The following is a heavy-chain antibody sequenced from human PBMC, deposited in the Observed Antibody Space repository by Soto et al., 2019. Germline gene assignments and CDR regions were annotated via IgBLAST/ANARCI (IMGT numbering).Heavy chain of an antibody. V-gene: IGHV3-23*01. D-gene: IGHD2-15*01. CDR3: AKDLLGYCSGGSCYSGMDV. CDR2: ISGSGGST. Sequence: GGSLRLFCAASGFTFSSYAMSWVRQAPGKGLEWVSAISGSGGSTYYADSVKGRFTISRDNSKNTLYLQMNSLRAEDTAVYYCAKDLLGYCSGGSCYSGMDVWGQGTTVTVS. J-gene: IGHJ6*02. CDR1: GFTFSSYA.